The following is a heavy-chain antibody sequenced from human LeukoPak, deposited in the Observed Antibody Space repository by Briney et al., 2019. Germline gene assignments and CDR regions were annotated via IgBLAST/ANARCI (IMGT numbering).Heavy chain of an antibody. D-gene: IGHD3-10*01. CDR3: ARDKGQYGSGTRGFTWFDP. CDR1: GFTVSSNY. CDR2: IYSGGST. Sequence: GGSLRLSCAASGFTVSSNYMSWVRQAPGKGLEWVSVIYSGGSTYYAGSVKGRFTISRDNSKNTLYLQMNSLRAEDTAVYYCARDKGQYGSGTRGFTWFDPWGQGTLVTVSS. J-gene: IGHJ5*02. V-gene: IGHV3-53*01.